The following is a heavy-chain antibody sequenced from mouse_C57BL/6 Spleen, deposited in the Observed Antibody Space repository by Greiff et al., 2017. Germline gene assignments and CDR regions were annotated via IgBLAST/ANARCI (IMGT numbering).Heavy chain of an antibody. D-gene: IGHD2-4*01. CDR2: IYPGSGSP. CDR3: AIYYDYIAGYAMDY. V-gene: IGHV1-55*01. CDR1: GYTFTSYW. Sequence: QVQLQQPGAELVKPGASVKMSCKASGYTFTSYWITWVKQRPGQGLEWIGDIYPGSGSPNYNEKFKSKATLTVDTSSSTAYMHLSSLTSEDSAVYYCAIYYDYIAGYAMDYWGQGTSVTVSS. J-gene: IGHJ4*01.